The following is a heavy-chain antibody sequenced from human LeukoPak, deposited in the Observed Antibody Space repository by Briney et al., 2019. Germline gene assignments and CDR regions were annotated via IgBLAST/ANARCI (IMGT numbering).Heavy chain of an antibody. CDR2: ISAGNGNT. Sequence: WMGWISAGNGNTKYSQNFQGRVTFISNTSATTAFMELSSLRSEDAAVYYCARDSGSGNNDYWGQGTLVTVSS. D-gene: IGHD1-26*01. CDR3: ARDSGSGNNDY. J-gene: IGHJ4*02. V-gene: IGHV1-3*01.